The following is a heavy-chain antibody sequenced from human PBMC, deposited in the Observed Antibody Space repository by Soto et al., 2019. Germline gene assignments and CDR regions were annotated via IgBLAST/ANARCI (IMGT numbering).Heavy chain of an antibody. CDR1: GGSISSGSYY. V-gene: IGHV4-31*03. J-gene: IGHJ6*02. CDR2: IYYSGST. D-gene: IGHD3-10*01. Sequence: QVQLQESGPGLVKPSQTLSLTCTVSGGSISSGSYYWSWIRQLPGKGLEWIGYIYYSGSTYYNPFLKSRVTISVDTSKNQSSLKLNSVSAADTAVYYCATRTDYYYGSGSLGGMDVWGQGTTVTVSS. CDR3: ATRTDYYYGSGSLGGMDV.